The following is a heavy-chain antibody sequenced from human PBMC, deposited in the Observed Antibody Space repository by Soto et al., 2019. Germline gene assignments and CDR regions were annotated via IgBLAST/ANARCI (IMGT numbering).Heavy chain of an antibody. D-gene: IGHD2-15*01. J-gene: IGHJ6*02. CDR3: ARVVRVVAAPYGMDV. V-gene: IGHV3-74*01. Sequence: GGSLRLSCAASGFTFSSYWMHWVRQAPGKGLVWVSRINSDGSSTSYADSVKGRFTISRDNAKNTLYLQMNSLRAEDTAVYYCARVVRVVAAPYGMDVWGQGTTVTVYS. CDR2: INSDGSST. CDR1: GFTFSSYW.